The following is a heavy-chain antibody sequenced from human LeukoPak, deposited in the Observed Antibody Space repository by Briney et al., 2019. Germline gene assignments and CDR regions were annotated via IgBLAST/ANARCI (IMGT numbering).Heavy chain of an antibody. J-gene: IGHJ4*02. D-gene: IGHD3-10*01. CDR3: ARGRLFQYGSGSYLEEFDY. CDR1: GGSFSGYY. V-gene: IGHV4-34*01. Sequence: PSETLSLTCAVYGGSFSGYYWSWIRQPPGKGLEWIGEINHSGSTNYNPSLKSRVTISVDTSKNQFSLKMSSVTAADTAVYYCARGRLFQYGSGSYLEEFDYWGQGTLVTVSS. CDR2: INHSGST.